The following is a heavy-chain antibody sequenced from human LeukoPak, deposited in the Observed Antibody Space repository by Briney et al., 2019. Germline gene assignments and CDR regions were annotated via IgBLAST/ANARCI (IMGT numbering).Heavy chain of an antibody. D-gene: IGHD2-15*01. J-gene: IGHJ4*02. CDR1: GGSISSYY. CDR2: IYTSGST. CDR3: ARAFLVGYSPEEYFFDY. V-gene: IGHV4-4*07. Sequence: SETLSLTCTVSGGSISSYYWSWIRQPAGKGLEWIGRIYTSGSTNYNPSLKSRVTISLDKSKNQFSLKLNSVTAADTAVYYCARAFLVGYSPEEYFFDYWGQGTLVTVSS.